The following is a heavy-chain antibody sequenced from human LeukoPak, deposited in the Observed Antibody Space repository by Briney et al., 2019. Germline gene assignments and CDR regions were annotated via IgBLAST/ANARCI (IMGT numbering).Heavy chain of an antibody. CDR1: GFTFSNAW. CDR2: IKSKTDGGTT. D-gene: IGHD6-19*01. V-gene: IGHV3-15*01. J-gene: IGHJ4*02. CDR3: AKAPAGHGSLDY. Sequence: GGSLRLSCAASGFTFSNAWMSWVRQAPGKGLEWVGRIKSKTDGGTTDYAAPVKGRFTISRDDSKNTLYLQMNSLRAEDTAVYYCAKAPAGHGSLDYWGQGTLVTVSS.